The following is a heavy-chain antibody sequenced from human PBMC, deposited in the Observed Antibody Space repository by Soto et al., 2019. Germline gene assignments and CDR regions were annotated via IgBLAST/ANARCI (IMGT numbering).Heavy chain of an antibody. CDR2: ISGSGDRA. CDR1: GFTFRSYV. D-gene: IGHD3-10*01. CDR3: AREVQVNWFDP. J-gene: IGHJ5*02. Sequence: LRLSCAGSGFTFRSYVINWVRLAPGKGLEWVASISGSGDRAFYGDAMRGRVTISRDKSQNTLHLLMINLRVEDTAVYYCAREVQVNWFDPWGQGTLVTVSS. V-gene: IGHV3-23*01.